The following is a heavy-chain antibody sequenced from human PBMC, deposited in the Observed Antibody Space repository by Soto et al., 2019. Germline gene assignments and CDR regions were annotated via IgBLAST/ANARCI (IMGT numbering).Heavy chain of an antibody. CDR1: GFSLSSSGVA. J-gene: IGHJ4*02. V-gene: IGHV2-5*02. CDR3: AHRRGAAAVAY. Sequence: QITLKESGPPLVKPTQTLTLTCSFSGFSLSSSGVAVGWIRQPPGKALEWLALIYWDDDERYSPSLQRRLTISKDTSKNQVVLRMTNMDPSDTGTDYCAHRRGAAAVAYWGQGTLVTVSS. CDR2: IYWDDDE. D-gene: IGHD6-13*01.